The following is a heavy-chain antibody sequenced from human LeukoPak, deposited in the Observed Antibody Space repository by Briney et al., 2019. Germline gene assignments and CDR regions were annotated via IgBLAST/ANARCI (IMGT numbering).Heavy chain of an antibody. Sequence: SGPALVKPPQTLTLTCTFSGFSLSTGGMRVSWIRQPPGKALEWLSRIDWDDDKFYSTSLKTRLTISKDTSKNQVVLTMTNMDPVDTATYYCARVAGSGSSNWFDPWGQGTLVTVSS. J-gene: IGHJ5*02. CDR1: GFSLSTGGMR. CDR2: IDWDDDK. D-gene: IGHD3-10*01. V-gene: IGHV2-70*04. CDR3: ARVAGSGSSNWFDP.